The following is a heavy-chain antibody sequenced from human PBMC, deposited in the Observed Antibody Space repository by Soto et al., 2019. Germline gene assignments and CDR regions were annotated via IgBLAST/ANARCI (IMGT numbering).Heavy chain of an antibody. CDR1: GFTFNIFA. V-gene: IGHV3-23*01. Sequence: EVQLLESGGGLVQPGGSLRLSCAASGFTFNIFAMSWVGQAPGKGLEWVSGISGSGDTTYYADSVKGRFSISRDNSKNTLYLQINSLRADDTAVYYCAKNSYINAWCEDYWGQGTLVTVSS. CDR3: AKNSYINAWCEDY. J-gene: IGHJ4*02. D-gene: IGHD6-19*01. CDR2: ISGSGDTT.